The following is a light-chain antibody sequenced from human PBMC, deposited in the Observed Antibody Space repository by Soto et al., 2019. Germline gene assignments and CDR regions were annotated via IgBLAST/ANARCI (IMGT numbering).Light chain of an antibody. J-gene: IGLJ1*01. V-gene: IGLV1-40*01. CDR2: GNN. CDR3: QSYDSTLSARYV. Sequence: QSVLTQPPSVSGAPGQRVTISCTGSSSNIGAGYDVHWYQQRPGTAPKLLIFGNNNRPSGVPDRFSGYKSGTSASLAITGLQAEDEGDYYGQSYDSTLSARYVFGTGTKVTVL. CDR1: SSNIGAGYD.